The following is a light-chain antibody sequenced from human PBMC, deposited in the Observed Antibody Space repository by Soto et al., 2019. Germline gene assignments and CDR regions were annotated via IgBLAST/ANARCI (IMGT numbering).Light chain of an antibody. V-gene: IGLV2-8*01. CDR2: WVN. CDR3: SSYAGSSNV. J-gene: IGLJ1*01. CDR1: SRYVGGYNY. Sequence: QSALTQPPSASGSPGQSVAISCTGTSRYVGGYNYVSWYQQHPGKAPKLMIYWVNKRPSGVPDRFSGSKSGNTASLTVSGLQAEDEADYYCSSYAGSSNVFGTGTKVTVL.